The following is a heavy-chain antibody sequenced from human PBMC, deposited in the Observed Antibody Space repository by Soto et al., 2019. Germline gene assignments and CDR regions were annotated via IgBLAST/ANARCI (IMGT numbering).Heavy chain of an antibody. V-gene: IGHV3-23*01. Sequence: EVQLLESGGGLVQPGGSLRLSCAASGFTFSSYAMSWVRQAPGKGLAWVSAISGSGDSTYYADSVKGRLTISRANSKNTLFQQMNRLRAEDTAVYYCAKDLQWELPQVGFDYWGQGTLVTVSS. J-gene: IGHJ4*02. D-gene: IGHD1-26*01. CDR2: ISGSGDST. CDR3: AKDLQWELPQVGFDY. CDR1: GFTFSSYA.